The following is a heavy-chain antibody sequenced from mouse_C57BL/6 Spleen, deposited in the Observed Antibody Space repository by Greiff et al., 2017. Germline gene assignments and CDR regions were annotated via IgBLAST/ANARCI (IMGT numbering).Heavy chain of an antibody. CDR1: GYSFTSYY. CDR2: IYPGSGNT. V-gene: IGHV1-66*01. J-gene: IGHJ3*01. Sequence: QVQLKQSGPELVKPGASVKISCKASGYSFTSYYIHWVKQRPGQGLEWIGWIYPGSGNTKYNEKFKGKATLTADTSSSTAYMQLSSLTSEDSAVYYCARGDSNYVGLFYYWGQGTLVTVSA. D-gene: IGHD2-5*01. CDR3: ARGDSNYVGLFYY.